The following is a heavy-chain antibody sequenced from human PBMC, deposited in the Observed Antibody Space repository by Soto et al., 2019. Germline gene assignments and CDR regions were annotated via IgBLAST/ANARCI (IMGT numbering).Heavy chain of an antibody. Sequence: GGSLRLSCAASGFSFSNYWMHWVRQAPGQGLVWVARITSDGTSTNYADSVKGQFTISRDNAKSTLYLQLNSLRGEDTAMYYCSRGDYGYRVFEYWGQGTVVTVSS. CDR3: SRGDYGYRVFEY. CDR1: GFSFSNYW. CDR2: ITSDGTST. D-gene: IGHD5-18*01. V-gene: IGHV3-74*01. J-gene: IGHJ4*02.